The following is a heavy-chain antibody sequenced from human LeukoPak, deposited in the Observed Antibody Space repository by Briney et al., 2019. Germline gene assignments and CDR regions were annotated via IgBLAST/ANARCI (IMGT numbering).Heavy chain of an antibody. V-gene: IGHV3-53*01. CDR1: GFTFSRYG. CDR3: ARDISGDY. D-gene: IGHD3-10*01. Sequence: GGSLRLSCAASGFTFSRYGMHWVRQAPGKGLEWVSVIYSGGSTYYADSVKGRFTISRDNSKNTLYLQMDSLRVEDTAVYYCARDISGDYWGQGTLVTVSS. J-gene: IGHJ4*02. CDR2: IYSGGST.